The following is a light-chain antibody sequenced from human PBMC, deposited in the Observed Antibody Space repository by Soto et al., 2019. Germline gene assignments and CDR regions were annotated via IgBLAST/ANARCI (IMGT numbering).Light chain of an antibody. CDR2: GNN. CDR1: SSNIGAGSE. J-gene: IGLJ2*01. Sequence: QSVLTQPPSVSGAPGQRVSISCTGSSSNIGAGSEVHWYQQVPGTAPKLLIYGNNNRPSGVPDRFSASKSGTSAFLAITGLQPEDEADYYCQASDSSVSGSKVFGGGTKVTVL. CDR3: QASDSSVSGSKV. V-gene: IGLV1-40*01.